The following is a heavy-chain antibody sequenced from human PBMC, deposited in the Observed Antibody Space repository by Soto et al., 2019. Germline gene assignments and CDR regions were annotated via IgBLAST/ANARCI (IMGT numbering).Heavy chain of an antibody. V-gene: IGHV2-5*02. CDR2: IYWDDDK. Sequence: QITLKESGPTLVKPTQTLTLTCTFSGFSLSTSGVGLGWIRQPPGKALECLALIYWDDDKRYSPSLKSRLTITEDTSKHQVVLTMTNMDPVDTATYCCAHRQRTVYFDYWGQGTLVTVSS. CDR3: AHRQRTVYFDY. J-gene: IGHJ4*02. CDR1: GFSLSTSGVG. D-gene: IGHD4-17*01.